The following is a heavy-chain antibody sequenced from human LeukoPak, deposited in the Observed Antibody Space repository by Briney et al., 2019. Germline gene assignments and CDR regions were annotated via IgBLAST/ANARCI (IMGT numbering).Heavy chain of an antibody. CDR1: GGSISSTSYF. V-gene: IGHV4-39*01. CDR2: IYYSGST. Sequence: SETLSLTCTVSGGSISSTSYFWAWIRQPPGKGLEWIGNIYYSGSTDYNPSLKSRVTISVDTSQNQVSLNLSSVTAADSAVFYCARLSSGSYSCGSFDYWGQGTLVTVSS. CDR3: ARLSSGSYSCGSFDY. D-gene: IGHD1-26*01. J-gene: IGHJ4*02.